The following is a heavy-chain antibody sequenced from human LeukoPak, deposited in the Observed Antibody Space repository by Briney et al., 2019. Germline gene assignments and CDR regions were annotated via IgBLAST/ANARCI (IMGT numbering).Heavy chain of an antibody. D-gene: IGHD6-6*01. V-gene: IGHV4-4*07. CDR2: IYTSGST. CDR1: GGSISSYY. J-gene: IGHJ6*03. CDR3: ARDRGIAARDYYMDV. Sequence: SQTLSLTCTVSGGSISSYYWSWIRQPAGKGLEWIGRIYTSGSTNYNPSLKSRVTMSVDTSKNQFSLKLSSVTAADTAVYYCARDRGIAARDYYMDVWGKGTTVTVSS.